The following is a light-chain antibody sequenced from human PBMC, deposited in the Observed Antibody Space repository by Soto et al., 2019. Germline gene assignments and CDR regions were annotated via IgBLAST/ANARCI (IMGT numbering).Light chain of an antibody. CDR3: QQYNSYSIP. CDR2: DAY. Sequence: EIQMTQSPSNLSAYIGDRFTITCLASQSSTSWLAWYQQKPGKAPKLLIYDAYSLESGVTSRFSGSGPGTEFTLTISSLQPEDVATYYCQQYNSYSIPVGQGTRLEIK. V-gene: IGKV1-5*01. J-gene: IGKJ5*01. CDR1: QSSTSW.